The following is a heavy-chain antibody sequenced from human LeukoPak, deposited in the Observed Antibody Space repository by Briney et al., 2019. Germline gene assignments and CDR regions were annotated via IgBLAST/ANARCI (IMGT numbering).Heavy chain of an antibody. Sequence: GGSLRLSCAASGFTFSKYELNWVRQAPGKGLEWVSYISSSGDTKYYADSVKGRFTISRDNAKSSLYLQMDRLRAEDTATYYCTSHGSAYYFDYPGQGTLVTVSS. CDR3: TSHGSAYYFDY. CDR2: ISSSGDTK. CDR1: GFTFSKYE. V-gene: IGHV3-48*03. J-gene: IGHJ4*02. D-gene: IGHD6-25*01.